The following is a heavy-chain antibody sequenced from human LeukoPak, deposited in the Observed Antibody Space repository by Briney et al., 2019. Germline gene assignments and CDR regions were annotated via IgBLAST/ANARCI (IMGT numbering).Heavy chain of an antibody. V-gene: IGHV4-38-2*02. CDR3: AKALGIAVAATDY. CDR1: GYSISSGYY. Sequence: SETLSLTCTVSGYSISSGYYWGWVRQPPGKGLEWIGSIYHSGSTYYNPSLKSRVTISVDTSKNQFSLKLASVTAADTAVYYCAKALGIAVAATDYWGQGTLVTVSS. D-gene: IGHD6-19*01. J-gene: IGHJ4*02. CDR2: IYHSGST.